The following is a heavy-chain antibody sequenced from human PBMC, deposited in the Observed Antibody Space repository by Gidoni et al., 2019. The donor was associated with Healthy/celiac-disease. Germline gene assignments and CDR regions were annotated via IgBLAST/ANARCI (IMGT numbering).Heavy chain of an antibody. CDR2: ISSSSSYI. Sequence: EVQLVESGGGLVKPGGSLRLSCAASGFTFSSYSMNWVRQAPGKGLEWVSSISSSSSYIYYADSVKGRFTISRDNAKNSLYLQMNSLRAEDTAVYYCARDGFTGVDYYYGMDVWGQGTTVTVSS. V-gene: IGHV3-21*01. D-gene: IGHD7-27*01. CDR1: GFTFSSYS. CDR3: ARDGFTGVDYYYGMDV. J-gene: IGHJ6*02.